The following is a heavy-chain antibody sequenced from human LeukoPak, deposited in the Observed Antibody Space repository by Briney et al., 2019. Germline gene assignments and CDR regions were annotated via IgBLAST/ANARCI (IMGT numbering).Heavy chain of an antibody. Sequence: GGSLRLSCAASGFMFSNYDMHWVRQAPGKGLEWVAVISYDGSNKYYADSVKGRFTISRDNSKNTLYLQMNSLRAEDTAVYYCARVLNYYDSSGYYFSYWGQGTLVTVSS. D-gene: IGHD3-22*01. CDR2: ISYDGSNK. CDR1: GFMFSNYD. J-gene: IGHJ4*02. CDR3: ARVLNYYDSSGYYFSY. V-gene: IGHV3-30-3*01.